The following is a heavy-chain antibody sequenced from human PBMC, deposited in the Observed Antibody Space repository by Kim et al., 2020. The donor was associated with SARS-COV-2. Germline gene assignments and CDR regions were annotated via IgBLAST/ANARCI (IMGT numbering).Heavy chain of an antibody. Sequence: SETLSLTCAVYGGSFSGYYWSWIRQPPGKGLEWIGEINHSGSTNYNPSLKSRVTISVDTSKNQFSLKLSSVTAADTAVYYCARPNYDSTSFDPWGQGTLVTVSS. CDR2: INHSGST. V-gene: IGHV4-34*01. D-gene: IGHD3-3*01. J-gene: IGHJ5*02. CDR1: GGSFSGYY. CDR3: ARPNYDSTSFDP.